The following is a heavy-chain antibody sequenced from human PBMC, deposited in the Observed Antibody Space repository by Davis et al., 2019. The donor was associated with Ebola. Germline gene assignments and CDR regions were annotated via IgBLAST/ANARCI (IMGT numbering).Heavy chain of an antibody. CDR1: GGSFSNYY. CDR3: ARWSVYYYYGFDV. J-gene: IGHJ6*02. V-gene: IGHV4-34*01. CDR2: INHGGNT. D-gene: IGHD2-15*01. Sequence: SETLSLTCAVYGGSFSNYYWSWIRQPPGKGLEWIGEINHGGNTNYNPSLKSRVSMSVDTSKNQFSLNLRSVTAADTAVYYCARWSVYYYYGFDVWGQGTTVTVSS.